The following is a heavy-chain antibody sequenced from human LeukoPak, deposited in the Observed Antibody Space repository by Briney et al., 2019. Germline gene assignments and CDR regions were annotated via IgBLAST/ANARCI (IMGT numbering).Heavy chain of an antibody. CDR3: AKARGSGTYYTYFDY. J-gene: IGHJ4*02. CDR1: GFTFSSYA. D-gene: IGHD3-10*01. Sequence: GGSLRLSCAPSGFTFSSYAMHWVRQAPGKGLEWVAVISYAGSNKFYADSVRGRVTISRDNSKNTLYLQMNSLRAEDTAVYYCAKARGSGTYYTYFDYWGQGTLVTVSS. V-gene: IGHV3-30-3*01. CDR2: ISYAGSNK.